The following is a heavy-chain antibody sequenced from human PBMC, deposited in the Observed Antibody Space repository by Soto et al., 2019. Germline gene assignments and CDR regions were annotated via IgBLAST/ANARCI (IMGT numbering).Heavy chain of an antibody. Sequence: PSETLSLTCAVYGESFSGYYWNWIRQHPGKGLEWIGYIYYSGSTYYNPSLKSRVTISVDTSKNQFSLKLSSVTAADTAVYYCAREPLTWGQGTLVTVSS. V-gene: IGHV4-31*11. J-gene: IGHJ4*02. CDR2: IYYSGST. CDR1: GESFSGYY. CDR3: AREPLT.